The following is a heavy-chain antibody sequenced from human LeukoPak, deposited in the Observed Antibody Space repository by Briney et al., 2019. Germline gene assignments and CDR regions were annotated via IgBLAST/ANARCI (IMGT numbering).Heavy chain of an antibody. J-gene: IGHJ2*01. Sequence: SETLSLTCTVSGGSISSYYWSWIRQPPGKGLEWIGYIYYSGSTNYNPSLKSRVTMSVDTSKNQFSLKLSSVTAADTAVYYCARGRGPTIWYFDLWGRGTLVTVSS. V-gene: IGHV4-59*01. CDR1: GGSISSYY. D-gene: IGHD3-10*01. CDR2: IYYSGST. CDR3: ARGRGPTIWYFDL.